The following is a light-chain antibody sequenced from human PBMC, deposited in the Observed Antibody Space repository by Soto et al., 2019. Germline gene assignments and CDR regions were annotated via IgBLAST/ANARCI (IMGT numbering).Light chain of an antibody. V-gene: IGLV2-23*01. CDR2: EGS. CDR3: CSYAGRSTLV. CDR1: SSDVGSYNL. Sequence: QSVLTQPASVSGSPRQSITISCTGSSSDVGSYNLVSWHQQYPGKAPKLMIYEGSKRPSGVSNRFSGSKSGNTASLTISGLQAEDEADYYCCSYAGRSTLVFGGGTKVTVL. J-gene: IGLJ3*02.